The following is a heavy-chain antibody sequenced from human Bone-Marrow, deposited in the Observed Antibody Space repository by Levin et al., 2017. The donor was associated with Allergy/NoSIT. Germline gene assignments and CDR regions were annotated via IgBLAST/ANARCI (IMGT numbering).Heavy chain of an antibody. J-gene: IGHJ6*02. D-gene: IGHD3-10*01. CDR2: ISATSDYT. CDR3: ARPTLVRGVNAYFCAMDV. CDR1: GFTFETFT. V-gene: IGHV3-21*01. Sequence: GGSLRLSCAASGFTFETFTMNWVRLAPGKGLEWVSSISATSDYTYSADSVKGRFTTSRDNAKNSLFLQMNSLRVEDTAVYFCARPTLVRGVNAYFCAMDVWGQGTTVIVSS.